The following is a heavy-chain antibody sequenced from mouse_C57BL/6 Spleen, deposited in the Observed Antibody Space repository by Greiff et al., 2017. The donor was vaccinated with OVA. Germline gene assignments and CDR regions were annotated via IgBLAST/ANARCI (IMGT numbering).Heavy chain of an antibody. CDR2: INPSSGYT. D-gene: IGHD1-1*01. Sequence: VQRVESGAELAKPGASVKLSCKASGYTFTSYWMHWVKQRPGQGLEWIGYINPSSGYTKYNQKFKDKATLTADKSSSTAYMQLSSLTYEDSAVYYCATYGSSLNYFDYWGQGTTLTVSS. V-gene: IGHV1-7*01. CDR1: GYTFTSYW. J-gene: IGHJ2*01. CDR3: ATYGSSLNYFDY.